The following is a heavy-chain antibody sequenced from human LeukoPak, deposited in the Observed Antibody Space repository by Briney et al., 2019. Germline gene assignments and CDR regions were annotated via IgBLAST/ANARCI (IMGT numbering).Heavy chain of an antibody. J-gene: IGHJ4*02. Sequence: GGSLRLSCAASGFTFSSYGMHWVRQAPGKGLEWVAVISYDGSNKYYADSVKGRFTISRDNSKNTLYLQMNSLRTEDTAVYYCARDIGIVVVVALFDYWGQGTLVTVSS. CDR3: ARDIGIVVVVALFDY. CDR2: ISYDGSNK. CDR1: GFTFSSYG. V-gene: IGHV3-30*03. D-gene: IGHD2-15*01.